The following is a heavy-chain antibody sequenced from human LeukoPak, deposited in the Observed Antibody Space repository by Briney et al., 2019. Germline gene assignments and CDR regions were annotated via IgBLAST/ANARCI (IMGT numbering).Heavy chain of an antibody. V-gene: IGHV4-38-2*02. J-gene: IGHJ6*03. CDR3: ARGRSDILTGPRHQYYYYMDV. D-gene: IGHD3-9*01. CDR2: IYHSGST. CDR1: GYSISSGYY. Sequence: SETLSLTCTVSGYSISSGYYWGWIRQPPGKGLEWIGSIYHSGSTYYNPSLKSRVTISVDTSKNQFSLKLSSVTAADTAVYYCARGRSDILTGPRHQYYYYMDVWGKGTTVTVSS.